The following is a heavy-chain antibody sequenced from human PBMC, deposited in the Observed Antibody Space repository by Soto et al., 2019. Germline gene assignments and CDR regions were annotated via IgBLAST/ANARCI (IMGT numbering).Heavy chain of an antibody. D-gene: IGHD1-7*01. CDR1: GYTFSTYG. CDR3: ARVNYLEENYIDHGMDI. V-gene: IGHV1-3*01. Sequence: ASVKVSCQASGYTFSTYGMHWVRPAPGQSLKWMGWLNGGTGQTRYSQKFQDRAIITSNTSTSTDDMELIRLRSEDTAIYYCARVNYLEENYIDHGMDIWGHGTTVTVSS. CDR2: LNGGTGQT. J-gene: IGHJ6*02.